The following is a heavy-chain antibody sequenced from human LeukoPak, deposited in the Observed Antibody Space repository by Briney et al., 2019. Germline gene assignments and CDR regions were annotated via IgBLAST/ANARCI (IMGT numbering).Heavy chain of an antibody. D-gene: IGHD6-13*01. Sequence: ASVKVPCKASGYTFTGYYMHWVRQAPGQGLEWMGWINPNSGGTNYAQKFQGRVTMTRDTSISTAYMELSRLRSDDTAVYYCAREPGIAAAGTDYWGRGTLVTVSS. J-gene: IGHJ4*02. CDR1: GYTFTGYY. CDR3: AREPGIAAAGTDY. CDR2: INPNSGGT. V-gene: IGHV1-2*02.